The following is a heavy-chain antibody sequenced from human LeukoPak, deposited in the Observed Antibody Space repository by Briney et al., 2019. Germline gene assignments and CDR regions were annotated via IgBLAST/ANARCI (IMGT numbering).Heavy chain of an antibody. CDR3: ARGQRRLQDY. V-gene: IGHV4-61*01. Sequence: PSETLSLTCTVSGVSVSSDSYFWTWIRQPPGKGLEWIGCIYYSGSTNYNPSLKSRVTISLDTSKSQISLKLSSVTAADTAVYYCARGQRRLQDYWGQGTLVTVSS. J-gene: IGHJ4*02. CDR2: IYYSGST. CDR1: GVSVSSDSYF.